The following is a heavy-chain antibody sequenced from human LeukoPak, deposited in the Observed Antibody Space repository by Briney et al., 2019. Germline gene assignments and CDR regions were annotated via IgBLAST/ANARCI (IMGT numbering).Heavy chain of an antibody. Sequence: SETLSLTCTVSGGSISSSSYYWGWIRQPPGKGLEWIGSIYYSGSTYYNPSLKSRVTISVDTSKNQFSLKLSSVTAADTAVYYCARILWFGEFRGDWFDPWGQGTLVSVSS. CDR1: GGSISSSSYY. J-gene: IGHJ5*02. V-gene: IGHV4-39*07. D-gene: IGHD3-10*01. CDR3: ARILWFGEFRGDWFDP. CDR2: IYYSGST.